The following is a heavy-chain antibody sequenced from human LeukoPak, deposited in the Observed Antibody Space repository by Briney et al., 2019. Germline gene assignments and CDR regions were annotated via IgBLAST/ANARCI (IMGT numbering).Heavy chain of an antibody. Sequence: GGSLRLSCAASGLTFRSYSMNWVRQAPGKGLEWLSYINGSSSTIFYADSVKGRFTISRDNAKNSLYLQMNSLRDEDTAVYYCATGRPPDIWGQGTMVTVSS. CDR2: INGSSSTI. CDR1: GLTFRSYS. V-gene: IGHV3-48*02. J-gene: IGHJ3*02. CDR3: ATGRPPDI.